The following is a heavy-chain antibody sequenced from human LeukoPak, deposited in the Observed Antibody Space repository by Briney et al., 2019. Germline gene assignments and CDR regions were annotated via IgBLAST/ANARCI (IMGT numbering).Heavy chain of an antibody. J-gene: IGHJ3*02. CDR1: GGSINNYY. V-gene: IGHV4-4*07. CDR3: ARGRYCSADICSGGDAFDI. D-gene: IGHD2-15*01. CDR2: IYTRGST. Sequence: SETLSLTCTVSGGSINNYYWSWIRQPAGKGLEWIGRIYTRGSTNYNPSLESRVTMSVDTSKNQFSLKLSSVTAADTAVYYCARGRYCSADICSGGDAFDIWGQGTMVSVSS.